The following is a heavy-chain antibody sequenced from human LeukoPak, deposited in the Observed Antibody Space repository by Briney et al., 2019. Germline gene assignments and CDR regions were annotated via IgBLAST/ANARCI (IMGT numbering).Heavy chain of an antibody. D-gene: IGHD6-19*01. J-gene: IGHJ4*02. Sequence: GSLRLSCAASGFTFSSYAMSWVRQAPGKGLEWVSDISGSGGSTYYADSVKGRFTISRDNSKNTLYLQMNSLRAEDTAVYYCAKDSGYSSGWYDYWGQGTLVTVSS. CDR1: GFTFSSYA. V-gene: IGHV3-23*01. CDR2: ISGSGGST. CDR3: AKDSGYSSGWYDY.